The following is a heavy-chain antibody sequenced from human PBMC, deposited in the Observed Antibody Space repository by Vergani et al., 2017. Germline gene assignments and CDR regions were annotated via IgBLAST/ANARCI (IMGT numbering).Heavy chain of an antibody. V-gene: IGHV3-21*01. Sequence: EVQLVESGGGLVKPGGSLRLSCAASGFTFSSHRMNWVRQAPGRGREWVSFIISSGSYIYYADSVKGRFTISRNNAKNSVYLQMNILRAEDTTVYYCAREMRCSGGSCYPSTHDYWGQGTLVTVSS. CDR1: GFTFSSHR. D-gene: IGHD2-15*01. J-gene: IGHJ4*02. CDR2: IISSGSYI. CDR3: AREMRCSGGSCYPSTHDY.